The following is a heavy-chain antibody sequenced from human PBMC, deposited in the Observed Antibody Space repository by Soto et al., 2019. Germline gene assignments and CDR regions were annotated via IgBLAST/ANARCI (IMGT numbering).Heavy chain of an antibody. CDR3: ARSRIYGPLRRRNGMGV. V-gene: IGHV4-34*01. Sequence: SETLSLTCAVYGVSFSGYYWSWIRQPPGKGLEWIGEINHSGSTNYNPSLKSRVTISVDTSKNQFSLKLSSVTAADTAVYYCARSRIYGPLRRRNGMGVWGQGTTVTVSS. CDR2: INHSGST. J-gene: IGHJ6*02. D-gene: IGHD5-12*01. CDR1: GVSFSGYY.